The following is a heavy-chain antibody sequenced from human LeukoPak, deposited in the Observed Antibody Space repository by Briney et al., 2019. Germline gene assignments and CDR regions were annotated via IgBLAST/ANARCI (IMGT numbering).Heavy chain of an antibody. CDR2: IYGGGNT. D-gene: IGHD6-19*01. V-gene: IGHV3-53*01. CDR1: GFTVTRNY. Sequence: PGRSLRLSCAASGFTVTRNYMSWVRQAPGKGLEWVSVIYGGGNTNYADSVKGRFTISRDDSKNTLYLQMSSLRAEDTAVYYCARDGGSGWSSAFLDHWGQGTLVTVSS. CDR3: ARDGGSGWSSAFLDH. J-gene: IGHJ4*02.